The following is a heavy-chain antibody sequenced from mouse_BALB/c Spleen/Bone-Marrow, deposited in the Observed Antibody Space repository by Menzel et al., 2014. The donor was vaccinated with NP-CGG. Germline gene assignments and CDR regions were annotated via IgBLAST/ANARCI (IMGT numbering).Heavy chain of an antibody. CDR1: GYTFTSYW. CDR3: TQGY. V-gene: IGHV1S22*01. Sequence: LQQSGSELVRPGASVKLSCKASGYTFTSYWMHWVKQRPGQGLEWIGNIYPGSGSTNYDEKFKSKAALTVDTSPSTAYMQLSSLTSEDSAVYYCTQGYWGQGTTLTVSS. J-gene: IGHJ2*01. CDR2: IYPGSGST.